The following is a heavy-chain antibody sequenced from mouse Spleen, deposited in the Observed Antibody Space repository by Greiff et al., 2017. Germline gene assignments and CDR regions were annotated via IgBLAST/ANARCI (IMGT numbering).Heavy chain of an antibody. D-gene: IGHD1-1*01. CDR1: GYAFSSSW. Sequence: QVQLQQSGPELVKPGASVKISCKASGYAFSSSWMNWVKQRPGKGLEWIGRIYPGDGDTNYNGKFKGKATLTADKSSSTAYMQLSSLTSEDSAVYFCARSPFITTVVGYFDYWGQGTTLTVSS. J-gene: IGHJ2*01. CDR3: ARSPFITTVVGYFDY. V-gene: IGHV1-82*01. CDR2: IYPGDGDT.